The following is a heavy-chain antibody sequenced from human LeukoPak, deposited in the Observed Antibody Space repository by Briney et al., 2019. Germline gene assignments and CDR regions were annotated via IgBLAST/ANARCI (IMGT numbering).Heavy chain of an antibody. CDR1: GGTFSSYA. CDR3: ARDKLEGEPFDY. Sequence: ASVKVSCKASGGTFSSYAISWVRQAPGQGLEWMGGIIPIFGTANYAQKFQGRVTITADESTSTAYMGLSSLRSEDTAVYYCARDKLEGEPFDYWGQGTLVTVSS. J-gene: IGHJ4*02. D-gene: IGHD1-1*01. V-gene: IGHV1-69*13. CDR2: IIPIFGTA.